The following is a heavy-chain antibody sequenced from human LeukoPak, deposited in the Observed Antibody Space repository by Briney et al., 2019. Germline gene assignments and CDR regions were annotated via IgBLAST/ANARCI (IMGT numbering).Heavy chain of an antibody. J-gene: IGHJ6*03. V-gene: IGHV4-59*01. D-gene: IGHD7-27*01. CDR3: ARGTGDRYYYYYMDV. Sequence: PSETLSLTCTVSGGSISSYYWSWIRQPPGKGLEWIGYIYYSGSTNYHPSLKSQVTISIDTSKNQFSLKLSSVTAADTAVYYCARGTGDRYYYYYMDVWGKGTTVIVS. CDR2: IYYSGST. CDR1: GGSISSYY.